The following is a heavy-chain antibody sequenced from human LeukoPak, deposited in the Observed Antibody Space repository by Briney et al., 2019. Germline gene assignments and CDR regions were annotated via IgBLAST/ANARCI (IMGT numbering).Heavy chain of an antibody. CDR3: AREYEGSGYDYVWGSYRNYYYMDV. CDR2: ISSSGSTI. D-gene: IGHD3-16*02. CDR1: GFTFSSYE. J-gene: IGHJ6*03. Sequence: PGGSLRLSCAASGFTFSSYEMNWVRQAPGKGLEWVSYISSSGSTIYYADSVKGRFTISRDNAKNSLYLQMNSLRAEDTAVYYCAREYEGSGYDYVWGSYRNYYYMDVWGKGTTVTVSS. V-gene: IGHV3-48*03.